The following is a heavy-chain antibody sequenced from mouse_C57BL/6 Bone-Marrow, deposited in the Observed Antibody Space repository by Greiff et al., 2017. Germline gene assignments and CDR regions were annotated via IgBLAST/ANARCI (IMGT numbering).Heavy chain of an antibody. V-gene: IGHV1-15*01. CDR2: IDPETGGT. CDR3: TRCSYAPEAMGS. D-gene: IGHD6-5*01. J-gene: IGHJ4*01. CDR1: GYTFTDYE. Sequence: QVQLQQSGAELVRPGASVTLSCKASGYTFTDYEMHWVKQTPVHGLEWIGAIDPETGGTAYNQKFKGKAILTADKSSSTAYMELRSLTSEDSAVYYCTRCSYAPEAMGSLGQGASVTGSS.